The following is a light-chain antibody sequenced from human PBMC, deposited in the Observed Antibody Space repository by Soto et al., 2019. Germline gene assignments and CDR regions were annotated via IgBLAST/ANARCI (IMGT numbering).Light chain of an antibody. CDR1: QGISSY. Sequence: AIRMTQSPSSFSASTGDRVTITCRASQGISSYLAWYQQKPGKAPKLLIYAASTLQSGVPSRFSGSGSRTDFTLTISCLQSEDFATYYCQQYYSYPYTFGQGTKVDI. CDR2: AAS. CDR3: QQYYSYPYT. V-gene: IGKV1-8*01. J-gene: IGKJ2*01.